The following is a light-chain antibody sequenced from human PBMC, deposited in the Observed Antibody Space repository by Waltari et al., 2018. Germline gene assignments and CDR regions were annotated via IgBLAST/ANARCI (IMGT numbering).Light chain of an antibody. CDR3: VLYMGSGIWV. J-gene: IGLJ3*02. CDR1: SGSVSSTSY. V-gene: IGLV8-61*01. Sequence: QTVVTQEPSLSVSPGGTVTLTCALSSGSVSSTSYASWYQQTPVQAPRTLVCKINNRSSGVPDRFSGSMLGNKAALTITGAQAEDESDYYCVLYMGSGIWVFGGGTKLTVL. CDR2: KIN.